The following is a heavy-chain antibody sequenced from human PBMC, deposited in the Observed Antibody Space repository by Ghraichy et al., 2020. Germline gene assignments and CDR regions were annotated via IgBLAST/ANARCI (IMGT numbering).Heavy chain of an antibody. V-gene: IGHV3-33*01. Sequence: GGSLRLSCAASGFAFSSYGMHWVRQAPGKGLEWVAVIGYDGSSKYYADSVRGRFTISRDKSKNTLYLQMNSLRAEDTAVYYCGSGHYGSGSYSHPIDYWGQGTLVTVSS. CDR3: GSGHYGSGSYSHPIDY. CDR2: IGYDGSSK. CDR1: GFAFSSYG. J-gene: IGHJ4*02. D-gene: IGHD3-10*01.